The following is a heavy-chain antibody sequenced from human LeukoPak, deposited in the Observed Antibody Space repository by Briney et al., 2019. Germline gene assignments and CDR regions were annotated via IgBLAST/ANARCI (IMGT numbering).Heavy chain of an antibody. CDR2: VYTSGST. Sequence: SETLSLTCTVSDGSISSYHWSWIRQPAGKGLEWIGRVYTSGSTNYNPSLKSRVTMSVATSKNQFSLKLNSVTAADTAVYYCARTPTSRKRFLGGAATGTDYYFSYYMDVWGKGTTVTISS. V-gene: IGHV4-4*07. CDR1: DGSISSYH. D-gene: IGHD6-13*01. CDR3: ARTPTSRKRFLGGAATGTDYYFSYYMDV. J-gene: IGHJ6*03.